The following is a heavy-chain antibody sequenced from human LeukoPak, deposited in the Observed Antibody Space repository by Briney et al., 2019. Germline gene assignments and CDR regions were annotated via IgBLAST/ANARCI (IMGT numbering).Heavy chain of an antibody. CDR2: MNPNSGNT. CDR1: GYTFTSYD. J-gene: IGHJ4*02. Sequence: ASVKVSCEASGYTFTSYDINWVRQATGQGLEWMGWMNPNSGNTGYAQKFQGRVTMTRNTSISTAYMELSSLRSEDTAVYYCARVGGIAVAGTFGYWGQGTLVTVSS. D-gene: IGHD6-19*01. V-gene: IGHV1-8*01. CDR3: ARVGGIAVAGTFGY.